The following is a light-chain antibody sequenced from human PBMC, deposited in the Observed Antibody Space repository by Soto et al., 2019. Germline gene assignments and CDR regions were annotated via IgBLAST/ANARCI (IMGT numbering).Light chain of an antibody. CDR2: GAS. Sequence: EIVLTQSLGTLSVSPGERVTLSCRASQSVNSNYLAWYQQRPGQAPRLLIFGASYRATGIPDRFSGSGSGTDFTLTISRLEPEDSAVYYCQQYSSSPPEFTFGPGTRVDSK. CDR3: QQYSSSPPEFT. V-gene: IGKV3-20*01. J-gene: IGKJ3*01. CDR1: QSVNSNY.